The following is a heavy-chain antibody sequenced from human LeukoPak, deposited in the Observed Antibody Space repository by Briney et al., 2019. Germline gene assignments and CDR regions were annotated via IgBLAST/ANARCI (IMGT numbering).Heavy chain of an antibody. D-gene: IGHD1-26*01. J-gene: IGHJ4*02. CDR3: AKEKEVGATPRIKTDPLGYYFDY. V-gene: IGHV3-30*02. CDR1: GFTFSSYG. CDR2: IWYDGSNK. Sequence: QPGGSLRLSCAASGFTFSSYGMHWVRQAPGKGLEWVAVIWYDGSNKYYADSVKGRFTISRDNSKNTLYLQMNSLRAEDTAVYYCAKEKEVGATPRIKTDPLGYYFDYWGQGTLVTVSS.